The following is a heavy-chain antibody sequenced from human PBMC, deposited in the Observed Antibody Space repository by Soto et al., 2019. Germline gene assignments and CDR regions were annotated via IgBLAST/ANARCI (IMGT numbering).Heavy chain of an antibody. J-gene: IGHJ3*01. CDR2: IYYSGST. CDR3: ARVWGGAFDF. V-gene: IGHV4-39*07. Sequence: SETLSLTCTVSGGSISSSSYYWGWIRQPPGKGLEWIGSIYYSGSTNYNPSLKSRVTISVDTSKNQFSLNLSSVTAADTAVYYCARVWGGAFDFWGQGTMVTVSS. CDR1: GGSISSSSYY. D-gene: IGHD3-10*01.